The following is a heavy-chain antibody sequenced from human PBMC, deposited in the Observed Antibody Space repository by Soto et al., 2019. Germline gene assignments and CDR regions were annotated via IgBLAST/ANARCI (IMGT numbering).Heavy chain of an antibody. V-gene: IGHV4-31*02. CDR2: TYYRGNT. CDR1: DDSITGGGYF. CDR3: ARGGSGTFPV. Sequence: QVQLQESGPGLVKPSQTLTLTCTVSDDSITGGGYFWTWIRQLPGKGLEWLGSTYYRGNTFYNPSLTSRGNISPDPAQKRGSLGVNSVTGAGQAIYFCARGGSGTFPVWGQGTLVIVSS. J-gene: IGHJ1*01. D-gene: IGHD3-10*01.